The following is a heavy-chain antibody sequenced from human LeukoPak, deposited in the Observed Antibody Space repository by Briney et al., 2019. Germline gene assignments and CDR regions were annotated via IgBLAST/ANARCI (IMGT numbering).Heavy chain of an antibody. D-gene: IGHD2-21*02. V-gene: IGHV4-61*02. CDR1: GGSISSGSYY. Sequence: SQTQSLTCTVSGGSISSGSYYWSWIRQPAGKGLERIGRIYTSGSTNYNPSLKGRVTISVDTSKNQFFLKLNSVTAADTAVYYCARTARDWFDPWGQGTLVTVSS. CDR2: IYTSGST. J-gene: IGHJ5*02. CDR3: ARTARDWFDP.